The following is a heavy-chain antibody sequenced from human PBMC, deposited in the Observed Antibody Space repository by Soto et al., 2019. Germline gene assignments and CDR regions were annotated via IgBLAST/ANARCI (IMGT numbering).Heavy chain of an antibody. CDR1: GFTFSSYA. CDR2: ISGSGGST. Sequence: GGSLRLSCAASGFTFSSYAMSWVRQAPGKGLEWVSAISGSGGSTYYADSVKGRFTISRANTKYTLYLQRNSRRAEDMAVYYFAIIEVRDLTGDSSDYWGQGTLVTVSS. V-gene: IGHV3-23*01. J-gene: IGHJ4*02. D-gene: IGHD7-27*01. CDR3: AIIEVRDLTGDSSDY.